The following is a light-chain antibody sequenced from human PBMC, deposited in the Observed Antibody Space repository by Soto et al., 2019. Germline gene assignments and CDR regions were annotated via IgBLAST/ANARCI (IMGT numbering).Light chain of an antibody. V-gene: IGKV1-33*01. CDR3: QHYHNYMYT. CDR2: DAS. CDR1: QDISNH. Sequence: DIQMTQSPSSLSASVGDRVTITCQASQDISNHLNWYQQKPGKAPDPLIYDASNLERGVPSRFSGSGSGTDFTFTISSLQPEDFATYYCQHYHNYMYTFGQGTNLEI. J-gene: IGKJ2*01.